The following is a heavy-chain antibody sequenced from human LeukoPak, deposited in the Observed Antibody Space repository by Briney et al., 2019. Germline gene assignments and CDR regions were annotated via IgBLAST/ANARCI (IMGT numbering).Heavy chain of an antibody. Sequence: PGGSLRLSCAASGFTFSSYAMSWVRQALGKGLEWVSAISGSGGSTYYADSVKGRFTISRDNSKNTLYLQMNSLRAEDTAVYYCANDFWSGYYQYWGQGTLVTVSS. CDR2: ISGSGGST. CDR3: ANDFWSGYYQY. D-gene: IGHD3-3*01. J-gene: IGHJ4*02. CDR1: GFTFSSYA. V-gene: IGHV3-23*01.